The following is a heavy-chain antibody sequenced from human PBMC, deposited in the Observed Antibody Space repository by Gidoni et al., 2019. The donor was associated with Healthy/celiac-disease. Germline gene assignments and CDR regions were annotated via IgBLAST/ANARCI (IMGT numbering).Heavy chain of an antibody. CDR2: ISGSGGST. CDR3: ATRSGYSGYGRYYYYYGMDV. Sequence: EVQLLESGGGLVQPGGSLRLSCAASGFTFSSYAMSWVRQAPGKGLEWVSAISGSGGSTYYADSVKGRFTISRDNSKNTLYLQMNSLRAEDTAVYYCATRSGYSGYGRYYYYYGMDVWGQGTTVTVSS. V-gene: IGHV3-23*01. J-gene: IGHJ6*02. CDR1: GFTFSSYA. D-gene: IGHD5-12*01.